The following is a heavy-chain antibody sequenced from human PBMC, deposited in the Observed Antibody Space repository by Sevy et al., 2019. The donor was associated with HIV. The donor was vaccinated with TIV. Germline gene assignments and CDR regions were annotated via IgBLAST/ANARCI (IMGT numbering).Heavy chain of an antibody. CDR1: GLDFNIYP. CDR2: VSFDLSFK. CDR3: ATGRQGATFGY. J-gene: IGHJ4*02. Sequence: GGSLRLSCAASGLDFNIYPMNWVRQAPGKGLEWVSVVSFDLSFKSYADSVKGRFTISRDNSKNTLYLQMDSLRHEDTGVYYCATGRQGATFGYWGQGTLVTVSS. V-gene: IGHV3-30*14. D-gene: IGHD1-26*01.